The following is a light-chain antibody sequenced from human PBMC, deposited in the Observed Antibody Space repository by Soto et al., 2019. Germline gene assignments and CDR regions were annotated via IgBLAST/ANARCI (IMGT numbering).Light chain of an antibody. CDR3: QTWGTGTHVV. Sequence: QSVLTQSPSASASLGASVKLTCTLSSGHSNFAIAWLQQQPDRGPRYLMKVNTDGSHDKGDGIPDRSSGSTSGAERYLTISSLQSEDEADYYCQTWGTGTHVVFGGGTKLTVL. CDR2: VNTDGSH. V-gene: IGLV4-69*01. CDR1: SGHSNFA. J-gene: IGLJ2*01.